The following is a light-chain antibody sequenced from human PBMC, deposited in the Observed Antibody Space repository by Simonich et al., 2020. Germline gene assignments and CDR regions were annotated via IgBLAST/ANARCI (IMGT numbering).Light chain of an antibody. J-gene: IGLJ3*02. Sequence: QSALTQPASVPGSPGQSITISCTGTSSDVGGYNLVPWYQQHPGKAPKLMIYDVSKRPSGVSHRFSGSTSGNTASLTIAGLQAEDEAEYYCSSYTSSRTLFGGGTKLTVL. CDR1: SSDVGGYNL. V-gene: IGLV2-14*02. CDR2: DVS. CDR3: SSYTSSRTL.